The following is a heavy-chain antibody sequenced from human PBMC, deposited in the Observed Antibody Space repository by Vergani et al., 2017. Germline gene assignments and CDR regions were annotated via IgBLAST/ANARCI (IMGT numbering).Heavy chain of an antibody. J-gene: IGHJ3*02. CDR1: GGSISSYY. CDR2: IYYSGST. CDR3: AGETASASTNDAFDI. Sequence: QVQLQESGPGLVKPSETLSLTCTVSGGSISSYYWSWIRQPPGKGLEWIGYIYYSGSTNYNPSLKSRVTISVDTSKNQFSLKLRSVTAADTAVYYCAGETASASTNDAFDIWGQGTMVTVSS. V-gene: IGHV4-59*01. D-gene: IGHD6-13*01.